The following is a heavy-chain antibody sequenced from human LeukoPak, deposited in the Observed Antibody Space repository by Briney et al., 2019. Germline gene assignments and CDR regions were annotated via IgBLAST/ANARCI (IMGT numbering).Heavy chain of an antibody. CDR1: GFTFSCYA. CDR2: ISGSGGST. J-gene: IGHJ4*02. D-gene: IGHD3-10*01. Sequence: GGSLRLSCAASGFTFSCYAMSWVRQAPGKGLEWVSAISGSGGSTYYADSVKGRFTISRDNSKNTLYLQMNSLRAEDTAVYYCAKDGMVRGVKPYYFDYWGLGTLVTVSS. V-gene: IGHV3-23*01. CDR3: AKDGMVRGVKPYYFDY.